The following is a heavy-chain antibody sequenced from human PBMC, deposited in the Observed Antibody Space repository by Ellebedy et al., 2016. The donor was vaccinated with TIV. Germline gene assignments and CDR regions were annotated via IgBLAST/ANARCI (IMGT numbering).Heavy chain of an antibody. D-gene: IGHD1-1*01. CDR3: IRLTT. J-gene: IGHJ4*02. Sequence: GESLKISXEGSGFTFSSYWMHWVRQAPGRGPVWVSGINNDGSSRIYADSVKGRFTISRDNVKNTFYLEMNSLRDEDTAVYYCIRLTTWGQGTLVTVSS. V-gene: IGHV3-74*01. CDR1: GFTFSSYW. CDR2: INNDGSSR.